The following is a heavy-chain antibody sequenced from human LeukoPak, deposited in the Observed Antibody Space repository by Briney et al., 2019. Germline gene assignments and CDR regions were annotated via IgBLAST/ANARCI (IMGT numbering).Heavy chain of an antibody. V-gene: IGHV4-34*01. CDR2: INHSGST. CDR1: GGSFSGYY. D-gene: IGHD3-10*01. J-gene: IGHJ4*02. Sequence: PSETLSLTCAVYGGSFSGYYWSWTRQPPGKGLEWIGEINHSGSTNYNPSLKSRVTISVDTSKNQFSLKLSSVTAADTAVYYCARDRNYGSGNLFDYWGQGTLVTVPS. CDR3: ARDRNYGSGNLFDY.